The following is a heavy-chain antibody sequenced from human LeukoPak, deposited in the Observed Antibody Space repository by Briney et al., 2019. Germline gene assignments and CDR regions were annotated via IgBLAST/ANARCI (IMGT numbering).Heavy chain of an antibody. V-gene: IGHV1-18*01. D-gene: IGHD3-22*01. CDR3: ARDRVKGFYYDSSGCYNY. CDR1: GYTFTSYG. CDR2: ISAYNGNT. Sequence: ASVKVSCKASGYTFTSYGISWVRQAPGQGLEWMGWISAYNGNTNYAQKLQGRVTMTTDTSTSTAYMELRSLRSDDTAVYYCARDRVKGFYYDSSGCYNYWGQGTLVTVSS. J-gene: IGHJ4*02.